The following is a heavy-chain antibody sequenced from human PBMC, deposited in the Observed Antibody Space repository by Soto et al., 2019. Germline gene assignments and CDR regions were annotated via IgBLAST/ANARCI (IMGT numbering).Heavy chain of an antibody. CDR1: EYSVTSCG. Sequence: PGESLKLSDNVSEYSVTSCGIGCVRQMPVKGLEWMGIIYNGDSDTRYSPSFKGQVTISADKSIRNAYLQWSSLKASDKAMYYCERGDIVATRDYYYYGMDVWGKGTTVTVSS. J-gene: IGHJ6*04. CDR2: IYNGDSDT. D-gene: IGHD5-12*01. CDR3: ERGDIVATRDYYYYGMDV. V-gene: IGHV5-51*01.